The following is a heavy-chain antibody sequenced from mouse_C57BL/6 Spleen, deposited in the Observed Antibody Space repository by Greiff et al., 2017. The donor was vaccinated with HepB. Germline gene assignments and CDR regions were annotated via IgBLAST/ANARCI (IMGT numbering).Heavy chain of an antibody. V-gene: IGHV1-15*01. D-gene: IGHD2-3*01. CDR1: GYTFTDYE. CDR3: TRSDDGYYRYWFAY. J-gene: IGHJ3*01. Sequence: QVQLQQSGAELVRPGASVTLSCKASGYTFTDYEMHWVKQTPVHGLEWIGAIDPETGGTAYNQKFKGKAILTADKSSSTAYMELRSLTSEDSADYYCTRSDDGYYRYWFAYWGQGTLVTVSA. CDR2: IDPETGGT.